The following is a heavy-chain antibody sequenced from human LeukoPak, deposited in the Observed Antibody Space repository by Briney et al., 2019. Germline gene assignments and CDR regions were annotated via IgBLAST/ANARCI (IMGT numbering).Heavy chain of an antibody. V-gene: IGHV3-7*01. CDR2: IKQDGSEK. Sequence: GGSLRLSCAAAGFTFSSYWMSWVRQAPGKGLELVANIKQDGSEKYYVDSVKGRFTISRNNAKNSLYLQMNSMRAEDTAVYYCARNQRRLDYWGQGTLVTVSS. D-gene: IGHD1-14*01. J-gene: IGHJ4*02. CDR3: ARNQRRLDY. CDR1: GFTFSSYW.